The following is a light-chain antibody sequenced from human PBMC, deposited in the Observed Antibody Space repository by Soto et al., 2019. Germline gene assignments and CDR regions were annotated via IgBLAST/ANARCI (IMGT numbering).Light chain of an antibody. CDR2: AAS. J-gene: IGKJ1*01. V-gene: IGKV1-6*01. Sequence: AIQMTQSPSSLSASIGDRVTITYRASQDIRDDLGWYQQKPGKAPNLLIYAASNLQTGVPSRFSGSGSGTDFTLTISSLQPEDFATYYCLHDHNYPRTFGQGTKVDIK. CDR3: LHDHNYPRT. CDR1: QDIRDD.